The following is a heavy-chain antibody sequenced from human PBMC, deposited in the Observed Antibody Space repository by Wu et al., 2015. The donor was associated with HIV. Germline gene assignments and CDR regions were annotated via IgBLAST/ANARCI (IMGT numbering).Heavy chain of an antibody. CDR3: ARVSIVYDSWSLYEY. D-gene: IGHD3/OR15-3a*01. V-gene: IGHV1-18*01. Sequence: QVLLVQSGGEVKKPGASLKVSCKASGYTFNKHGIAWVRQAPGQGLEWMGRISVNSGDTDYADNFAGRISVTKDTSTSTVYMELRSLRSADTAMYYCARVSIVYDSWSLYEYWGQGTMVIVSS. CDR1: GYTFNKHG. CDR2: ISVNSGDT. J-gene: IGHJ4*01.